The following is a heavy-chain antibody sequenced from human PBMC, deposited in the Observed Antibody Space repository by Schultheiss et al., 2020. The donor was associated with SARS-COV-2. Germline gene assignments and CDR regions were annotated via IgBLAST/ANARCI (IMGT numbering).Heavy chain of an antibody. CDR3: ARVRYSYGYVVDY. CDR1: GFTVSSNY. CDR2: IYSGGST. D-gene: IGHD5-18*01. Sequence: GGSLRLSCAASGFTVSSNYMSWVRQAPGKGLEWVSVIYSGGSTYYADSVKGRFTISRDNSKNTLYLQMNSLRAEDTAVYYCARVRYSYGYVVDYWGQGTLVTVSS. J-gene: IGHJ4*02. V-gene: IGHV3-66*01.